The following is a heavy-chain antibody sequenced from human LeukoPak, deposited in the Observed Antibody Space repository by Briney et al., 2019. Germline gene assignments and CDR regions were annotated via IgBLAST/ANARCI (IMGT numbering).Heavy chain of an antibody. CDR3: ARILSQPPYYYYYMDV. D-gene: IGHD2-2*01. V-gene: IGHV5-51*01. J-gene: IGHJ6*03. CDR2: IYPGDSDT. CDR1: GYSFTSYW. Sequence: GESLRISCKGSGYSFTSYWIGWVRQMPGKGLEWMGIIYPGDSDTRYSPSFQGQVTISADKSISTAYLQWSSLKASDTAMYYCARILSQPPYYYYYMDVWGKGTTVTISS.